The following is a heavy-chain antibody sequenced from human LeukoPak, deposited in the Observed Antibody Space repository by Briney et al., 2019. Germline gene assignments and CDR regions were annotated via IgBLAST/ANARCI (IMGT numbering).Heavy chain of an antibody. CDR1: GNFFGEYS. CDR3: AELGITMIGGV. V-gene: IGHV3-21*01. J-gene: IGHJ6*04. Sequence: GGSLRLSCVASGNFFGEYSMHWVRQVPGKGLEWVSSITSGSSYIYYADSVKGRFTISRDNAKNSLYLQMNSLRAEDTAVYYCAELGITMIGGVWGKGTTVTISS. CDR2: ITSGSSYI. D-gene: IGHD3-10*02.